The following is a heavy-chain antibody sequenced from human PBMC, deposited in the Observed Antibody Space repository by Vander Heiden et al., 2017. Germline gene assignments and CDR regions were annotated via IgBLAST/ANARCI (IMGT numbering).Heavy chain of an antibody. CDR2: ISYDGSNK. J-gene: IGHJ2*01. Sequence: QVQPVESGGGVVQPGRSLRLSCVASRFTFSSYGMPWVRQAPGKGLEWVAVISYDGSNKYYADSVKGRFTISRDNSKNTLYLQMNSLRAEDTAVYYCAKDRGGIVVVTATPDWYFDLWGRGTLVTVSS. CDR1: RFTFSSYG. CDR3: AKDRGGIVVVTATPDWYFDL. D-gene: IGHD2-21*02. V-gene: IGHV3-30*18.